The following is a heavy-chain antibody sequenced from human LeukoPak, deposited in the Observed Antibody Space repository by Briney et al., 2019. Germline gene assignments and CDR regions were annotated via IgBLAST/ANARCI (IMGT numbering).Heavy chain of an antibody. Sequence: GGSLRLSCAASGFTFSSYAMHWVRQAPGKGLEWVAVISYDGSNKYYADSVKGRFTISRDNSKNTLYLQMNSLGAEDTAVYYCAREGHDYVWGSYRPLDYWGQGTLVTVSS. J-gene: IGHJ4*02. CDR1: GFTFSSYA. D-gene: IGHD3-16*02. CDR2: ISYDGSNK. V-gene: IGHV3-30-3*01. CDR3: AREGHDYVWGSYRPLDY.